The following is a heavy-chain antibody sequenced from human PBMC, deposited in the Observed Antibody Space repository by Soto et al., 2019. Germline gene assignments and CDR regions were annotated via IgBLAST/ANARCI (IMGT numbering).Heavy chain of an antibody. CDR3: AKDGIEAGGMAF. J-gene: IGHJ6*04. CDR1: GFTFDDYT. CDR2: ISWDGGST. D-gene: IGHD2-21*01. V-gene: IGHV3-43*01. Sequence: GGSLRLSCAASGFTFDDYTMHWVRQAPGKGLEWVSLISWDGGSTYYADSVKGRFTISRDNSKNSLYLQMNSLRTEDTALYYCAKDGIEAGGMAFWGKGTTVPVSS.